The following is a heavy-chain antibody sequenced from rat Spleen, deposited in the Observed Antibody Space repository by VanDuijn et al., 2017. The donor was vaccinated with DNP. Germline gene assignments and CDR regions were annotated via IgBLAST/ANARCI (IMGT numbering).Heavy chain of an antibody. CDR2: IGSDGYAP. J-gene: IGHJ2*01. CDR1: GFTFSNYG. V-gene: IGHV5-22*01. D-gene: IGHD4-3*01. CDR3: IRWNSGHFDY. Sequence: EVQLVESGGGLVQPGRSLKLSCAASGFTFSNYGMHWMRQAPTKGLEWVAYIGSDGYAPYYGDSVKGRFTISRDNAKSTLYLQMNSLRSEDMATYYCIRWNSGHFDYWGQGVMVTVSS.